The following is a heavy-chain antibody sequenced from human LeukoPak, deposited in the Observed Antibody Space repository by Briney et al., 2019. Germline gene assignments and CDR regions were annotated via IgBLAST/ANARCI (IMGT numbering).Heavy chain of an antibody. Sequence: ASVKVSCKASGYTFTYYAIQWVRQAPGQGLEWMGWINAGNGNTKYSQKFQGRVTITGYTSASTAYMELRSLRSEDTAVYYCARGVSASSGWYVIDHWGQGTLVTVSS. CDR2: INAGNGNT. D-gene: IGHD6-19*01. V-gene: IGHV1-3*01. CDR1: GYTFTYYA. CDR3: ARGVSASSGWYVIDH. J-gene: IGHJ5*02.